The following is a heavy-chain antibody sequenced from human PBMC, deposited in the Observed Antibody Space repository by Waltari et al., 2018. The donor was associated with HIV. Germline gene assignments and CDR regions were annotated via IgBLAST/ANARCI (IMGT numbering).Heavy chain of an antibody. CDR2: IYYSGST. V-gene: IGHV4-39*01. CDR1: GGSISTSSYY. CDR3: VRQEGIAVAAVMYYFDY. J-gene: IGHJ4*02. D-gene: IGHD6-19*01. Sequence: QLQLQESGPGLVKPSETLSLNCTVSGGSISTSSYYWGWIRQPPGKGLEWIGSIYYSGSTYYNPSRKRLVTISADTSKNQFSLRLSSVTAADTAVYYCVRQEGIAVAAVMYYFDYWGQGTLVTVSS.